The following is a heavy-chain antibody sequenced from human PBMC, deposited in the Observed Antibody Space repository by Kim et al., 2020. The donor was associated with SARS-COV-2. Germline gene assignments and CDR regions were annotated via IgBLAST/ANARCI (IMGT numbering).Heavy chain of an antibody. D-gene: IGHD1-26*01. Sequence: GSTYYNPSLKSRVTISVDTSKNQFSLKLSSVTAADTAVYYCASLGYYFDYWGQGTLVTVSS. J-gene: IGHJ4*02. CDR2: GST. CDR3: ASLGYYFDY. V-gene: IGHV4-39*01.